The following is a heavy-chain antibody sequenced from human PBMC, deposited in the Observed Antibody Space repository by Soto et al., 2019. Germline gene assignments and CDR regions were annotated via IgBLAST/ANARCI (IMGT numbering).Heavy chain of an antibody. J-gene: IGHJ6*02. Sequence: GGSLRLSCAASGFTLSRSRYWMSWVRQAPGKGLEWVANIKEDGSEEYYMDSVKGRFTISRDNSEKTLYLQMNSLRAEDTAVYYCAKEGSSYYAMDVWGQGTSVTVSS. CDR3: AKEGSSYYAMDV. V-gene: IGHV3-7*03. CDR2: IKEDGSEE. D-gene: IGHD2-2*01. CDR1: GFTLSRSRYW.